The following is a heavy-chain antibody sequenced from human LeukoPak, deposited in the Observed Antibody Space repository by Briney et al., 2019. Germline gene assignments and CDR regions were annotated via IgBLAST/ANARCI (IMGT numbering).Heavy chain of an antibody. CDR1: GFTFSSYS. Sequence: PGGSLRLSCAASGFTFSSYSMNWVRQAPGKGLEWVSSISSSSSYIYYADSVKGRFTISRDNAKNSLYLQMNRLRAEDTALYYCAGDYFSGGSCYCNYWGQGTLVTVSS. J-gene: IGHJ4*02. D-gene: IGHD2-15*01. CDR2: ISSSSSYI. CDR3: AGDYFSGGSCYCNY. V-gene: IGHV3-21*01.